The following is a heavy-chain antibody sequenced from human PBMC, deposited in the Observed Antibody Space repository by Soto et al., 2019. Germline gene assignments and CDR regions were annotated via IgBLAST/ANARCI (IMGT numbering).Heavy chain of an antibody. CDR2: MNPNSGNT. D-gene: IGHD5-18*01. CDR1: GYTFTSYD. J-gene: IGHJ5*02. V-gene: IGHV1-8*01. Sequence: ASVKVSCKASGYTFTSYDINWVRQATGQGLEWMGWMNPNSGNTGYAQKFQGRVTMTRNTSISTAYMELSILRSEYTAVYYCARGSWDGIQLWLRFTDPKLYNWFDPWGQGTLVTVSS. CDR3: ARGSWDGIQLWLRFTDPKLYNWFDP.